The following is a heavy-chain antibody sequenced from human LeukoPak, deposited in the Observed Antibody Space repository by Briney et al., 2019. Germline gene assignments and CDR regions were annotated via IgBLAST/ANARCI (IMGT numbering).Heavy chain of an antibody. J-gene: IGHJ4*02. CDR2: IIPIFGTA. V-gene: IGHV1-69*05. Sequence: WASVKVSCKASGGTFSSYAISWVRQAPGQGLEWMGGIIPIFGTANYAQKFQGRVTITTDESTSTAYMELSSLRSEDTAVYYCASSPRWLRQSEVYFDYWGQGTLVTVSS. CDR1: GGTFSSYA. D-gene: IGHD5-24*01. CDR3: ASSPRWLRQSEVYFDY.